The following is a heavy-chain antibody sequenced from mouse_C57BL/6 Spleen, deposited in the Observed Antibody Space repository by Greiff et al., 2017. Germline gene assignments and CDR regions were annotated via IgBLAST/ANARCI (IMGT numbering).Heavy chain of an antibody. Sequence: EVQLVESGGGLVKPGGSLKLSCAASGFTFSDYGMHWVRQAPEKGLEWVAYISSGSSTIYYADTVKGRFTISRDNAKNTLFLQMTSLRSEDTAMYYCARGLTGTYYYAMDDWGQGTSVTVSS. CDR3: ARGLTGTYYYAMDD. D-gene: IGHD4-1*01. CDR1: GFTFSDYG. V-gene: IGHV5-17*01. J-gene: IGHJ4*01. CDR2: ISSGSSTI.